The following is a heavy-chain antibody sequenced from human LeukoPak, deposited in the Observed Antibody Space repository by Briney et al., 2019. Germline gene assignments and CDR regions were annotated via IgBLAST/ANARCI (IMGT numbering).Heavy chain of an antibody. CDR1: GYTFTSYG. CDR3: ARAAAYDSSGHYYY. CDR2: ISAYNGNT. Sequence: EASVKVSCKASGYTFTSYGISWVRQAPGQGLEWMGWISAYNGNTNYAQKLQGRVTMTTDTSTSTAYMELRSLRSDDTAVYYCARAAAYDSSGHYYYWGQGTLVTVSS. D-gene: IGHD3-22*01. J-gene: IGHJ4*02. V-gene: IGHV1-18*01.